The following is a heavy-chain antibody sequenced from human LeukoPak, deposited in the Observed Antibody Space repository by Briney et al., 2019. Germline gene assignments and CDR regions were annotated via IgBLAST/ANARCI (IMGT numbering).Heavy chain of an antibody. D-gene: IGHD4-17*01. CDR1: GFTFSSYA. Sequence: GGSLRLCCAASGFTFSSYAMHWDRQAPGKGLEWVAVISYDGSNKYYADSVKGRFTISRDNSKNTLYLQMNSLRAEDTAVYYCASSLYGEDYYYYGMDVWGKGTTVTVSS. CDR2: ISYDGSNK. V-gene: IGHV3-30*04. CDR3: ASSLYGEDYYYYGMDV. J-gene: IGHJ6*04.